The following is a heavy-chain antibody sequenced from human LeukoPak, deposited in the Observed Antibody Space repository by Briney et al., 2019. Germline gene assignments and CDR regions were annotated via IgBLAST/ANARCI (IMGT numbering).Heavy chain of an antibody. D-gene: IGHD2-2*01. CDR3: TRARYAD. CDR2: IDQSGGRN. Sequence: PGGSLRLSCAASGFTFSNAWMSWVRQAPGRGLEWVANIDQSGGRNIYADSVKGRYTIYRDNAKNSLYLQVNGLRVEDTAVCYCTRARYADWGQGTLVTVSS. CDR1: GFTFSNAW. J-gene: IGHJ4*02. V-gene: IGHV3-7*03.